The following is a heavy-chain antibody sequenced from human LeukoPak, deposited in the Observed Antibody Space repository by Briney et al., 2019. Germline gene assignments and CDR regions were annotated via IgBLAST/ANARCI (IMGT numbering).Heavy chain of an antibody. Sequence: ASVKVSCKASGYTFTGYYMHWVRQAPGQGLEWMGWINPNSGGTNYAQKFQGRVTMTRDTSISTAYMELSRLRSDDTAVYYCAREGADYDSSGYLDYWGQGTLVTVSS. J-gene: IGHJ4*02. CDR3: AREGADYDSSGYLDY. CDR2: INPNSGGT. CDR1: GYTFTGYY. V-gene: IGHV1-2*02. D-gene: IGHD3-22*01.